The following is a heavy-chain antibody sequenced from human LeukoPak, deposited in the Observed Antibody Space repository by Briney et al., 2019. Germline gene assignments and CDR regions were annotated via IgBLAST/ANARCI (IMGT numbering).Heavy chain of an antibody. CDR3: AREKMGAGYYDSSGYYLGSSGAFDI. J-gene: IGHJ3*02. Sequence: NPSQTLSLTCTVSGGSINSGSYYWSWIRQPARKGLEWIGRIYTSGSTNYNPSLKSRVTISVGTSKNQFSLKLSSVTAADTAVYYCAREKMGAGYYDSSGYYLGSSGAFDIWGQGTMVTVSS. D-gene: IGHD3-22*01. CDR1: GGSINSGSYY. CDR2: IYTSGST. V-gene: IGHV4-61*02.